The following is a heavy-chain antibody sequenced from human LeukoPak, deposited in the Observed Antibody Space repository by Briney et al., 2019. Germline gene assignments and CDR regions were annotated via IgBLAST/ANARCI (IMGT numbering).Heavy chain of an antibody. Sequence: GGSLRLSCAASGFTFDDYAMHWVRQAPGKGLEWVSGISYSSETIGYVDSVKGRFTISRDNVRKSLYLQMNSLRIEDTALYYCAKDRGGGSQLGDAYDVWGQGAMVSVSA. CDR3: AKDRGGGSQLGDAYDV. CDR1: GFTFDDYA. D-gene: IGHD5-24*01. J-gene: IGHJ3*01. V-gene: IGHV3-9*01. CDR2: ISYSSETI.